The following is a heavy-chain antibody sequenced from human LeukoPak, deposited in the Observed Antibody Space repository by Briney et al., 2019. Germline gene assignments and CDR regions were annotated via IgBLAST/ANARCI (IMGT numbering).Heavy chain of an antibody. Sequence: ASVKVSCKAAGYTFTTYYLHCVRQAPGQGLEWMGIFNPTGAGTSYAQNFQGRLTMTTETSTRTVYMELSSLTSDDTAVYYCARSIAAAGYYFDCCGQGTIVTVSS. J-gene: IGHJ4*02. V-gene: IGHV1-46*01. CDR3: ARSIAAAGYYFDC. D-gene: IGHD6-13*01. CDR2: FNPTGAGT. CDR1: GYTFTTYY.